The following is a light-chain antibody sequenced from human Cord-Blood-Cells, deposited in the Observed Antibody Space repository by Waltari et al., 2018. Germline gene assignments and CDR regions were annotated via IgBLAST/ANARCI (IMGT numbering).Light chain of an antibody. CDR3: CSYAGSSTWV. CDR1: SSDVGSYNL. Sequence: QSALTQPASVSGSPGQSITISCTGTSSDVGSYNLVSWYQQHPGKAPKLMMYEVSKLPSGVSNRFSGYKSGNTASLTISGLQAEDEADYYCCSYAGSSTWVFGGGTKLTVL. V-gene: IGLV2-23*02. CDR2: EVS. J-gene: IGLJ3*02.